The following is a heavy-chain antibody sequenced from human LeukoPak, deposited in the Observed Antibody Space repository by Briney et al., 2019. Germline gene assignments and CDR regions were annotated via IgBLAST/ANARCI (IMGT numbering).Heavy chain of an antibody. J-gene: IGHJ4*02. V-gene: IGHV1-18*01. D-gene: IGHD3-22*01. Sequence: ASVRVSCKASGYTFTDYGITWVRQAPGQGLEWMGYISAYNGDIDYAQILQGRATMTTDTSTSTAYTELRSLGSDDTAVYYCARSHATTYSRGKNFADYWGQGSLVTVSS. CDR1: GYTFTDYG. CDR2: ISAYNGDI. CDR3: ARSHATTYSRGKNFADY.